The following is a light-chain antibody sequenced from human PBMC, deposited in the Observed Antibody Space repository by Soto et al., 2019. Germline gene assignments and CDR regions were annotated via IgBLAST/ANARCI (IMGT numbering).Light chain of an antibody. CDR3: QQYGNSPPNT. CDR1: QSVSSSY. CDR2: GAS. V-gene: IGKV3-20*01. J-gene: IGKJ2*01. Sequence: EIVLTHSPGTLSLSPEERATLSCRSSQSVSSSYLAWYQQKPGQAPRLLIYGASSRATRLPDRFTGSGSGTAFPLTISRLELEDFPASFCQQYGNSPPNTSGPGTKVDIK.